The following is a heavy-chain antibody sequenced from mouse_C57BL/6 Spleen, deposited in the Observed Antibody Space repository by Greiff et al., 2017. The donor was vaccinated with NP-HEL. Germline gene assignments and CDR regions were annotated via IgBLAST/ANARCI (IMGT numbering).Heavy chain of an antibody. J-gene: IGHJ2*01. CDR1: GFNIKDYY. D-gene: IGHD1-1*01. CDR2: IDPEDGET. Sequence: VHVKQSGAELVKPGASVKLSCTASGFNIKDYYMHWVKQRTEQGLEWIGRIDPEDGETKYAPKFQGKATITADTSSNTAYLQLSSLTSEDTAVYYCARNYYGSIYYFDYWGQGTTLTVSS. V-gene: IGHV14-2*01. CDR3: ARNYYGSIYYFDY.